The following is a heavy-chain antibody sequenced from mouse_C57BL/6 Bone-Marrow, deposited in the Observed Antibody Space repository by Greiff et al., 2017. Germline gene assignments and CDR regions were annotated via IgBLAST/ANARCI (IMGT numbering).Heavy chain of an antibody. V-gene: IGHV8-12*01. D-gene: IGHD3-2*02. CDR1: GFSLSTSGMG. CDR3: ARSRLWPPTGFAY. J-gene: IGHJ3*01. Sequence: QVTLKESGPGILQSSQTLSLTCSFSGFSLSTSGMGVSWIRQPSGKGLEWLAHIYWDDDKRSNPSLKSRLTISKDTSRNQVFLKITSVDTADTATYYCARSRLWPPTGFAYWGQGTLVTVSA. CDR2: IYWDDDK.